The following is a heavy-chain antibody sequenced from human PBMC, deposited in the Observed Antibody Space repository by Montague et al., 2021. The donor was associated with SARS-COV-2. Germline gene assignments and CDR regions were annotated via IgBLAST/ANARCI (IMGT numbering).Heavy chain of an antibody. CDR1: GFTFSNYW. J-gene: IGHJ3*02. D-gene: IGHD1-1*01. CDR2: IKQDGSEI. CDR3: ARVSEGESNNSQYRAFDI. Sequence: SLRLSCAASGFTFSNYWLSWVRQAPGMGLEWVANIKQDGSEIYYLDSVKGRSTISRDNSKNSLSLRMNSLRAEDTALYFCARVSEGESNNSQYRAFDIWGQGTMVTVSS. V-gene: IGHV3-7*01.